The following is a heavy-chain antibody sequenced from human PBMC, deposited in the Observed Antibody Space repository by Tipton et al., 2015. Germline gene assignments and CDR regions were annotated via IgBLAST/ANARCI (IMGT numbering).Heavy chain of an antibody. CDR1: GGSVSSGTYY. D-gene: IGHD5-24*01. Sequence: TLSLTCTFSGGSVSSGTYYWSWIRQPPGKGLEWIGYISYTETSHYNASLKSRVTISIDTSKNQFSLKLSSVTAADTAVYYCARDLEHGMDVWGQGTTVTVSS. CDR2: ISYTETS. V-gene: IGHV4-61*01. CDR3: ARDLEHGMDV. J-gene: IGHJ6*02.